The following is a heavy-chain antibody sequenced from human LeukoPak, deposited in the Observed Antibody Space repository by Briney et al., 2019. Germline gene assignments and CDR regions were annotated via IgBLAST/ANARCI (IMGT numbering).Heavy chain of an antibody. D-gene: IGHD3-10*01. CDR1: GGSISSYY. J-gene: IGHJ6*03. CDR2: IYTSGST. Sequence: SETLSLTCTVSGGSISSYYWSWIRQPAGKGLEWIGRIYTSGSTNYNPSLKSRVTMSVDTSKNQFSLKLSSVTAADTAVYYCARCARVYYYGSGSRYYYYMDVWGKGTTVTISS. CDR3: ARCARVYYYGSGSRYYYYMDV. V-gene: IGHV4-4*07.